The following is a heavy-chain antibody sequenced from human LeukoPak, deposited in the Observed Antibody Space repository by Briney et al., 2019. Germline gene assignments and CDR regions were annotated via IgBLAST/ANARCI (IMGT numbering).Heavy chain of an antibody. CDR1: GYIFTNYA. J-gene: IGHJ4*02. V-gene: IGHV1-18*01. Sequence: HGASVKVSCKASGYIFTNYAISWVRQAPGQGLEWMGWISTYNGNTKNAQKLQGRVTMTTDTSTSTAYMELRTLRSDDTAVYYCARADTVRLGELSHFDYWGQGTLVTVSS. CDR2: ISTYNGNT. CDR3: ARADTVRLGELSHFDY. D-gene: IGHD3-16*02.